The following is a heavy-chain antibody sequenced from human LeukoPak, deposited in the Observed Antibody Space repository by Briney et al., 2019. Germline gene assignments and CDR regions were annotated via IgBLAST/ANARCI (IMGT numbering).Heavy chain of an antibody. Sequence: SETLSLTCAVYGGSFSGYYWSWIRQPPGKGLEWIGEINHIGSTNYNPSLKSRVTISRDTSKNQFYLKLRSVTAADTAVYYCARGSSIYCSGGSCYYGMDVWGQGTTVTVSS. J-gene: IGHJ6*02. CDR3: ARGSSIYCSGGSCYYGMDV. V-gene: IGHV4-34*01. D-gene: IGHD2-15*01. CDR1: GGSFSGYY. CDR2: INHIGST.